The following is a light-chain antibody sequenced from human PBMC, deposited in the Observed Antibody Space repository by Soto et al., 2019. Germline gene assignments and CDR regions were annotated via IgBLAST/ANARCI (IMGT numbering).Light chain of an antibody. CDR1: SSDVGSYDL. CDR3: CSYAGSSTHVV. Sequence: QSALTQPASVSGSPGQSITISCTGTSSDVGSYDLVSWYQQHPGKAPKLMIYEGSKRPSGVSNRFSGSKSGNTASLTISGLQDEDEADYYCCSYAGSSTHVVFGAGTKLTV. J-gene: IGLJ2*01. CDR2: EGS. V-gene: IGLV2-23*01.